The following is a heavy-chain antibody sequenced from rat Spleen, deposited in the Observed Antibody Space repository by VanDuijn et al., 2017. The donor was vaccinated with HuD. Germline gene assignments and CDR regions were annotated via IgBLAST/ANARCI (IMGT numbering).Heavy chain of an antibody. Sequence: EVQLVESGGGLVQPGRSLKFSCAASGFTFSDHAMAWVRQAPTKGLEWVASISTGGGDTYYRDSVKGRFTISRDNAKSTLSLQMDSLRSEDTATYYCARRHYGYTDYFDYWGQGVMVTVSS. D-gene: IGHD1-9*01. CDR1: GFTFSDHA. V-gene: IGHV5S23*01. CDR2: ISTGGGDT. CDR3: ARRHYGYTDYFDY. J-gene: IGHJ2*01.